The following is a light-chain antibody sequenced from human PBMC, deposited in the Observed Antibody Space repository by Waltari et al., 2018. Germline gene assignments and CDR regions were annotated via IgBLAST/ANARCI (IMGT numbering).Light chain of an antibody. J-gene: IGLJ1*01. CDR2: EVS. CDR1: SSDIGAYNS. V-gene: IGLV2-8*01. Sequence: QSALTQPPSASGSPGQSVTIACTGTSSDIGAYNSVSWYQQHPGKAPNLLIYEVSSRPPGVPVRFSGSKSGNTASLTVSGRQAEDEADYYCSSYATTYSFVFGSGTRVAVL. CDR3: SSYATTYSFV.